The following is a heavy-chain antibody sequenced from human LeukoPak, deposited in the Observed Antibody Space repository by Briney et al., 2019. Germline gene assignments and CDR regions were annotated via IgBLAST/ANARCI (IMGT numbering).Heavy chain of an antibody. J-gene: IGHJ4*02. CDR2: MNPNSGGT. V-gene: IGHV1-2*02. D-gene: IGHD2-15*01. CDR3: ARGVPQNAKWGSN. Sequence: ASVKVSCKASGYTFTSYDINWVRQATGQGLEWMGWMNPNSGGTNYAQKFQGRVTMTRDTSISTAYMELSRLRSDDTAVYYCARGVPQNAKWGSNWGQGTLVTVSS. CDR1: GYTFTSYD.